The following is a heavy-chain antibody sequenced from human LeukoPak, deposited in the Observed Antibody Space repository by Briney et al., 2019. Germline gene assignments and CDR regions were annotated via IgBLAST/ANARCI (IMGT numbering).Heavy chain of an antibody. V-gene: IGHV1-46*01. Sequence: GASVKVSCKASGYTFTSNYIHWVRQAPGQGLEWMGGIIPIFGTANYAQKFQGRVTMTRDTSTGTVYMELSSLRSEDTAVYYCARDMGIAVAGSSRNWFDPWGQGTLVTVSS. CDR2: IIPIFGTA. J-gene: IGHJ5*02. D-gene: IGHD6-19*01. CDR3: ARDMGIAVAGSSRNWFDP. CDR1: GYTFTSNY.